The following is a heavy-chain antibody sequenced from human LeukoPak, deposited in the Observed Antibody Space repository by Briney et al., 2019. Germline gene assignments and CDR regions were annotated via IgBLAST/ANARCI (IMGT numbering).Heavy chain of an antibody. D-gene: IGHD5-18*01. Sequence: PSETLSLTCTVSGGSISSYYWNWIRQPPGKGLEWIGYIYYSESTNYNPSLKSRVTISVDTSKNQFSLKLSSVTAADTAVYYCARPYNYGPGGTFDIWGQGTMVTVSS. CDR3: ARPYNYGPGGTFDI. CDR1: GGSISSYY. J-gene: IGHJ3*02. V-gene: IGHV4-59*01. CDR2: IYYSEST.